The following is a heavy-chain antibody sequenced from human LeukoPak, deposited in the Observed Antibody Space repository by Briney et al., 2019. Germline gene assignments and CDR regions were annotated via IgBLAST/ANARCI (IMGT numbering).Heavy chain of an antibody. J-gene: IGHJ4*02. CDR1: GFTFDDYG. Sequence: PGGSLRLSCAASGFTFDDYGMSWVRQAPGKGLEWVSGINWNGGSTGYADSVKGRFTISRDNAKNSLYLQMNSLSAEDTALYYCARVGGYYYGSGRNDYWGQGTLVTVSS. CDR2: INWNGGST. V-gene: IGHV3-20*04. CDR3: ARVGGYYYGSGRNDY. D-gene: IGHD3-10*01.